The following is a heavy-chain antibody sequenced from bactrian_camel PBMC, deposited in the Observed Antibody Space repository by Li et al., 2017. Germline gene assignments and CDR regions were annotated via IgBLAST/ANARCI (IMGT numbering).Heavy chain of an antibody. D-gene: IGHD1*01. Sequence: ADSGDTDSGFCVGWFRQVPGKEREGVASIYIGGHSTTYADSVKGRSNISQDTAKNTVYLQMSNVKPEDTAMYYCAFFYSSRRRH. V-gene: IGHV3-3*01. CDR2: IYIGGHST. CDR1: GDTDSGFC. J-gene: IGHJ7*01.